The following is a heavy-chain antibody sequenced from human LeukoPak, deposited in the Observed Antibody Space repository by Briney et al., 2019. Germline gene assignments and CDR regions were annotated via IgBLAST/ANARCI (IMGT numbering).Heavy chain of an antibody. J-gene: IGHJ6*02. D-gene: IGHD2-2*02. CDR3: ARAYPYYYYGMDV. V-gene: IGHV3-21*01. CDR2: ISSNTKYI. Sequence: GGSLRLSCAASPGITFSDYWMNWVRQAPGKGLEWVSSISSNTKYIYYADSVKGRFTISRDNAKNSLYLQMNSLRAEDTAVYYCARAYPYYYYGMDVWGQGTTVTVSS. CDR1: PGITFSDYW.